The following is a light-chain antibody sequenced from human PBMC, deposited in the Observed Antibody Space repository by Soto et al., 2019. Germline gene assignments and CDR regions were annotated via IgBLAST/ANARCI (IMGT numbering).Light chain of an antibody. V-gene: IGKV1-12*02. Sequence: DIQMTQSPSSVSASVGDRVTNTCRASQDISGWLAWFQQKPGKAPKLLIYDASNLQSGVPPRFSGSGSGTDFTLTISSLQPEDFATYYCQQAYSLPFTFGPGTKVDIK. CDR1: QDISGW. CDR3: QQAYSLPFT. CDR2: DAS. J-gene: IGKJ3*01.